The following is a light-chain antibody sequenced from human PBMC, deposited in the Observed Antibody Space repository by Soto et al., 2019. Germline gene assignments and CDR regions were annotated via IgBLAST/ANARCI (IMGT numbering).Light chain of an antibody. J-gene: IGLJ1*01. CDR2: DVD. V-gene: IGLV2-11*01. CDR3: CSNAGSYPFV. Sequence: SALTQPRSVSGSPGQSVTISCTGTSSDVGGYNYVSWYQHHTGKAPKLMIYDVDKRPSGVPGRFSGSKSGNTASLTISGLQAEDEADYYCCSNAGSYPFVFGTGTKVTVL. CDR1: SSDVGGYNY.